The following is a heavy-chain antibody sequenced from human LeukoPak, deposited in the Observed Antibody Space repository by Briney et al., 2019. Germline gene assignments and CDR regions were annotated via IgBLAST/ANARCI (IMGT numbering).Heavy chain of an antibody. V-gene: IGHV3-23*01. D-gene: IGHD3-3*01. J-gene: IGHJ3*02. CDR1: VFTFRSYE. Sequence: GGSLRLSCEVSVFTFRSYEMSWVRQAPGKGLEWVSIISDSGAKTDYADSVKGRFTISRDNSKNTLFLQLNRLRAEDTATYYCAKLPTIYGVADSFDMWGQGTAVIVSS. CDR3: AKLPTIYGVADSFDM. CDR2: ISDSGAKT.